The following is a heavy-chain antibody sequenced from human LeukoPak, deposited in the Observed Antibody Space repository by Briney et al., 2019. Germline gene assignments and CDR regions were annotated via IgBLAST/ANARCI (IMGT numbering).Heavy chain of an antibody. CDR2: ISNTGGST. CDR3: AFVGHGDNPRVY. Sequence: GGSLRLSCAASGFTFISYAMSWVRQAPGKGLEWVSGISNTGGSTYYADSVKGRFTISRDNSRNTLYLQMNSLRAEDTAVYYCAFVGHGDNPRVYWGQGTLVTVSS. CDR1: GFTFISYA. V-gene: IGHV3-23*01. D-gene: IGHD4-23*01. J-gene: IGHJ4*02.